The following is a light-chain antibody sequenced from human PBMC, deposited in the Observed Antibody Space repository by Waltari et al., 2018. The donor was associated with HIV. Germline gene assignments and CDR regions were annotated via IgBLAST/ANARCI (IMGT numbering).Light chain of an antibody. J-gene: IGLJ3*02. V-gene: IGLV2-14*01. CDR2: EVS. CDR3: SSYTSSSTRV. CDR1: SSDVGGYNY. Sequence: QSALTQPASVSGSPGQSITISCPGTSSDVGGYNYVSWYQQPPGNAPKLMIYEVSNRPSGVSNRFSGSKSGNTASLTISGLQAEDEADYYCSSYTSSSTRVFGGGTKLTVL.